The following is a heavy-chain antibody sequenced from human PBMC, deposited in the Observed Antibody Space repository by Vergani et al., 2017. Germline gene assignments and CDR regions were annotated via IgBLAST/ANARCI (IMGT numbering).Heavy chain of an antibody. Sequence: EVQLVESGGGLIQPGGSLRLSCAASGFTVSSNYMSWVRQAPGKGLEWVSVIYSGGITYYGDSVKGRFTISRDNSKNTLYLQMNSLRAEDTAVYYCAGRRDGYNDIDYWGQGTLVTVSS. CDR3: AGRRDGYNDIDY. D-gene: IGHD5-24*01. CDR1: GFTVSSNY. J-gene: IGHJ4*02. V-gene: IGHV3-53*01. CDR2: IYSGGIT.